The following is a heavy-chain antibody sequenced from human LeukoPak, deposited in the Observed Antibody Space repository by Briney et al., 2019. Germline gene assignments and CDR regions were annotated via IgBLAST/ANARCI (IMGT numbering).Heavy chain of an antibody. CDR1: GGSISSGGYY. D-gene: IGHD6-13*01. Sequence: PSETLSLTCTVSGGSISSGGYYWSWIRQHPGTGLEWIGYMSYSGNTYYNASLKSRVTISLDTSKNQFSLKLSSVTAADTAVYYCAVKVAATGFYWGQGTLVTVSS. V-gene: IGHV4-31*03. CDR2: MSYSGNT. CDR3: AVKVAATGFY. J-gene: IGHJ4*02.